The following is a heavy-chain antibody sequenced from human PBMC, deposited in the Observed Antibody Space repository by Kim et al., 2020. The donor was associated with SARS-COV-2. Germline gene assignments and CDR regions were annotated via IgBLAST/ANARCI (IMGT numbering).Heavy chain of an antibody. J-gene: IGHJ3*02. V-gene: IGHV4-4*02. D-gene: IGHD3-10*01. Sequence: NSNPSLKGRVTISVDKSKNQFSLKLSSVTAADTAVYYCARVDYLEHAFDIWGQGTMVTVSS. CDR3: ARVDYLEHAFDI.